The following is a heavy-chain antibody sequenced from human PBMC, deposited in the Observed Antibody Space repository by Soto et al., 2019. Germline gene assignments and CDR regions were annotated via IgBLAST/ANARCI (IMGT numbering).Heavy chain of an antibody. CDR3: AKDLPYYYGSGSYYGMDV. V-gene: IGHV3-30*18. CDR1: GFTFSSYG. CDR2: ISYDGSNK. Sequence: GGSLRLSCAASGFTFSSYGMHWVRQAPGKGLEWVAVISYDGSNKYYADSVKGRFTISRDNSKNTLYLQMNSLRAEDTAVYYCAKDLPYYYGSGSYYGMDVWGQGTTVTVSS. D-gene: IGHD3-10*01. J-gene: IGHJ6*02.